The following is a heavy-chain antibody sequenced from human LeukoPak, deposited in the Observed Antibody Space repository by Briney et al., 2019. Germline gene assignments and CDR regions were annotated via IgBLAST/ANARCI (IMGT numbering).Heavy chain of an antibody. CDR2: IYYSGST. Sequence: SETLSLTCTVSGGSISSYYWSWIRQPPGKGLEWIGYIYYSGSTNYNPSLKSRVTISVDTSKNQFSLKLSSVTAADTAVYYCARGLTGDFDYWGQGTLVTVSS. D-gene: IGHD7-27*01. CDR1: GGSISSYY. V-gene: IGHV4-59*08. CDR3: ARGLTGDFDY. J-gene: IGHJ4*02.